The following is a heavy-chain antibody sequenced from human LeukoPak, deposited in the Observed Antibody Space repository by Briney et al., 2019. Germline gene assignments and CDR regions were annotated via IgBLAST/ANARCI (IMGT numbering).Heavy chain of an antibody. CDR1: GFTFTSFA. V-gene: IGHV3-7*01. Sequence: GGSLRLSCAASGFTFTSFAMSWVRQAPGRGLEWVANIKQDGSEKNYVDSVKGRFTISRDNAKNSLYLQTSSLRAEDTAVYYCARVQLSLNYYDSSGYYYSLEFWGRGTLVTVSS. D-gene: IGHD3-22*01. CDR3: ARVQLSLNYYDSSGYYYSLEF. J-gene: IGHJ4*02. CDR2: IKQDGSEK.